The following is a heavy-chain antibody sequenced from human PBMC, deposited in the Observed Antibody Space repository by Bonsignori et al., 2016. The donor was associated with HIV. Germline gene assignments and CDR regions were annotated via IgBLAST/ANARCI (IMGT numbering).Heavy chain of an antibody. Sequence: WVRQAPGQGLEWMGWINPYSGATNYAQNFQGRVTMTWDTSISTAYMELSGLMSGDTAIYYCARVPVSIDVVLRAFDFWGQGTLVTVSS. J-gene: IGHJ4*02. CDR3: ARVPVSIDVVLRAFDF. CDR2: INPYSGAT. D-gene: IGHD4/OR15-4a*01. V-gene: IGHV1-2*02.